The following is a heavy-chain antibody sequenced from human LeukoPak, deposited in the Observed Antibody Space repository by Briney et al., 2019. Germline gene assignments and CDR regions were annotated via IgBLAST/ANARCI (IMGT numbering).Heavy chain of an antibody. CDR3: ARDRRSRDGYNYRGDYDAFDI. D-gene: IGHD5-24*01. J-gene: IGHJ3*02. CDR2: ISAYNGNT. CDR1: GYTFTSYG. V-gene: IGHV1-18*01. Sequence: ASVKVSCKASGYTFTSYGISWVRQAPGQGLEWMGWISAYNGNTNYAQKLQGRVTMTRDMSTSTVYMELSSLRSEDTAVYYCARDRRSRDGYNYRGDYDAFDIWGQGTMVTVSS.